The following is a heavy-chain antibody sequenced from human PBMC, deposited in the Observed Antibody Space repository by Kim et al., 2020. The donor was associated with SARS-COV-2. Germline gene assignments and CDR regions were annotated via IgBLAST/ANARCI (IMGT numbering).Heavy chain of an antibody. CDR1: GGSISGYY. CDR2: RFYGGST. D-gene: IGHD3-3*01. Sequence: SETLSLTCTVSGGSISGYYWSWIRQPPGMGLQWSGYRFYGGSTNYNPSFKSRVTISVDASKNQFSLNLSSATAAATAADYCARVSKSAPSYYVMDVWGEG. CDR3: ARVSKSAPSYYVMDV. V-gene: IGHV4-59*01. J-gene: IGHJ6*02.